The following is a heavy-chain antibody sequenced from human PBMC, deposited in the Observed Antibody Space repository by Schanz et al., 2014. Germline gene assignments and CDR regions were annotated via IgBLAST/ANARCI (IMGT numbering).Heavy chain of an antibody. J-gene: IGHJ4*02. CDR2: IVPSLGIA. CDR3: ARDRLECGAECYSVEVFEI. D-gene: IGHD2-21*01. CDR1: GGTFSSDT. Sequence: QVHLVQSGAEVKKPGSSVKVSCKASGGTFSSDTFSWVRQAPGQGLEWMGRIVPSLGIANYAQKFQGRVTITADRSTSTAYMELSGLRSEDTAVYYCARDRLECGAECYSVEVFEIWGQGTLVIVSS. V-gene: IGHV1-69*08.